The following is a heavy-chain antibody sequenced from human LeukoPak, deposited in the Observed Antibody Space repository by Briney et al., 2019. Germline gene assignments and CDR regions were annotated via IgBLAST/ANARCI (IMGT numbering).Heavy chain of an antibody. D-gene: IGHD6-13*01. J-gene: IGHJ4*02. V-gene: IGHV3-21*01. Sequence: GGSLRLSCAASGFTFSSYSMNWVRQAPGKGLEWVSSISSSSSYIYYADSVKGRFTISRDNAKNSLYLQMNSLRAEDTAVYYCAGSKPGIAAAGTEDYWGQGTLVTVSS. CDR1: GFTFSSYS. CDR3: AGSKPGIAAAGTEDY. CDR2: ISSSSSYI.